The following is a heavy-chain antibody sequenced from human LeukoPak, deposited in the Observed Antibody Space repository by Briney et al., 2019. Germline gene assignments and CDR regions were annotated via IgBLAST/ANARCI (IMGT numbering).Heavy chain of an antibody. CDR2: IYYSGST. CDR1: GGSISSSSYY. D-gene: IGHD6-19*01. Sequence: SETLSLTCTVSGGSISSSSYYWGWIRQPPGKGLEWIGSIYYSGSTYYNPSLKSRVTISVDTSKNQFSLKLSSVTAADTAVYYCARALSRAGDYWGQGTLVTVSS. V-gene: IGHV4-39*01. J-gene: IGHJ4*02. CDR3: ARALSRAGDY.